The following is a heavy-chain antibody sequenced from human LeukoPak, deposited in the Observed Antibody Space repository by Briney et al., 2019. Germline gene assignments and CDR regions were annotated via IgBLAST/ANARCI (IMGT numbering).Heavy chain of an antibody. Sequence: GGSLRLSCAASGFTFSSYTMNWVRQAPGKGLEWVSSISSGTSFIYYADSVKGRFTISRDNAKNSLYLQMNSLRAEDTALYYCAKGKGGSYYYYGMDVWGQGPRSPSP. V-gene: IGHV3-21*04. D-gene: IGHD1-26*01. CDR1: GFTFSSYT. CDR3: AKGKGGSYYYYGMDV. J-gene: IGHJ6*02. CDR2: ISSGTSFI.